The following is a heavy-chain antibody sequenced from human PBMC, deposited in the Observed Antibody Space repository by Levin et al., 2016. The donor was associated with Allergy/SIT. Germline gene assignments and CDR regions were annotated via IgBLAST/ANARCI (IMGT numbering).Heavy chain of an antibody. CDR3: ARALGYDSSGSPFDY. CDR2: INHSGST. V-gene: IGHV4-34*01. J-gene: IGHJ4*02. D-gene: IGHD3-22*01. Sequence: WIRQPPGKGLEWIGEINHSGSTNYNPSLKSRVTISVDTSKNQFSLKLSSVTAADTAVYYCARALGYDSSGSPFDYWGQGTLVTVSS.